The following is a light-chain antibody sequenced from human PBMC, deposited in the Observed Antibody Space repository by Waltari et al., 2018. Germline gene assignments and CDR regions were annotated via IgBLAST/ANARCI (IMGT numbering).Light chain of an antibody. CDR2: GAS. Sequence: EIVMTQSPATLSVSPGERATLTCRASQSIGTSLSWFQLRPGRAPRPLIYGASTRATGIPARFSGSGSGTEFSLTISSLQPDDFATYCCQQYYSYPITFGGGTKVEIK. CDR1: QSIGTS. V-gene: IGKV3-15*01. J-gene: IGKJ4*01. CDR3: QQYYSYPIT.